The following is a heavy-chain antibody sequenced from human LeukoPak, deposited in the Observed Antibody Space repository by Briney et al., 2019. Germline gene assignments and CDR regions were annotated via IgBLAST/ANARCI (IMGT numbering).Heavy chain of an antibody. Sequence: ASVKVSCKASGYTFGGYHLLWMRQAPGQGLEWLGWINPDTGATRYGRKFQGRVTMTRDTSISTVYMELSRLRSDDTAVYYCARWYNSCWYDYWGQGTLVSVSS. V-gene: IGHV1-2*02. CDR3: ARWYNSCWYDY. CDR1: GYTFGGYH. J-gene: IGHJ4*02. CDR2: INPDTGAT. D-gene: IGHD6-13*01.